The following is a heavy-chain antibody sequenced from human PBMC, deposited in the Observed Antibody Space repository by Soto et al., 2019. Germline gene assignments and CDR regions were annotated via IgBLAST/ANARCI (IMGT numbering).Heavy chain of an antibody. J-gene: IGHJ4*02. V-gene: IGHV3-30-3*02. CDR2: ISYDGSNK. Sequence: VGSLRLSCAASGFTFSGYAMHWVRQAPGKGLEWVAVISYDGSNKYYADSVKGRLTISRDNSKNTLYLQMNSLRAEDTAVYYCAKKVNSGPGSQDFEDWGQGTRVSCSS. CDR3: AKKVNSGPGSQDFED. D-gene: IGHD3-10*01. CDR1: GFTFSGYA.